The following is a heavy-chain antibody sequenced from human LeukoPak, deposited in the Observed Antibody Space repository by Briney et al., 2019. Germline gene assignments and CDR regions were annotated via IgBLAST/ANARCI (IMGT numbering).Heavy chain of an antibody. CDR2: IYPGDSDT. D-gene: IGHD3-10*01. Sequence: KAGESLKISCKGSGYSFNTYWIGWVRQMPGKGLEWMGIIYPGDSDTRYSPSFQGQVIISADKYINTAYLQWSSLKASDTAMYYCARGVMVRGVIITTYFDYWGQGTLVTVSS. CDR3: ARGVMVRGVIITTYFDY. V-gene: IGHV5-51*01. CDR1: GYSFNTYW. J-gene: IGHJ4*02.